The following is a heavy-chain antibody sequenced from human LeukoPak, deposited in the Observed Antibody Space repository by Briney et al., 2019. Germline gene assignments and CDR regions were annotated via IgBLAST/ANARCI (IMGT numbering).Heavy chain of an antibody. CDR1: GGSISSYY. V-gene: IGHV4-4*07. CDR3: ASSRAYGSGSSSRGRIGYYFDY. CDR2: IYISGST. J-gene: IGHJ4*02. D-gene: IGHD3-10*01. Sequence: SETLSLTCTVSGGSISSYYWSWIRQPAGKGLEWIGRIYISGSTNYNPSLKSRVTMSVDTSKNQFSLKLSSVTAADTAVYYCASSRAYGSGSSSRGRIGYYFDYWGQGTLVTVSS.